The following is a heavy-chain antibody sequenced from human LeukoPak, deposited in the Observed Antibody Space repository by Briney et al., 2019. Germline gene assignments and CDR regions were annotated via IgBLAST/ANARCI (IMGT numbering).Heavy chain of an antibody. Sequence: GGSLRLSCASSGFTFNKYAMTWVRRAPGKGLEWVSSITASGDSAYCADSVKGRVTISRDNSKNTLYLQMSSLRAEDTAVYYCARDYPTSGIVTIFDYWGQGSLVTVSS. J-gene: IGHJ4*02. V-gene: IGHV3-23*01. CDR3: ARDYPTSGIVTIFDY. CDR1: GFTFNKYA. CDR2: ITASGDSA. D-gene: IGHD1-1*01.